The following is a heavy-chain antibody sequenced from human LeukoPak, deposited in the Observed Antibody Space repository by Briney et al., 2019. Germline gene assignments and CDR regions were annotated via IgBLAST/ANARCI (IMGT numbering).Heavy chain of an antibody. CDR3: ARRRDFWSGSLNAFDI. D-gene: IGHD3-3*01. J-gene: IGHJ3*02. V-gene: IGHV5-51*01. CDR2: IYPGDSDT. Sequence: GESLKISCKGSGYSFTTHWIGWVRQMPGKGLEWMGIIYPGDSDTRYNPSFPGQVTISADKSINTAYLQWSSLKASDTAMYYCARRRDFWSGSLNAFDIWGQGAMVTVSS. CDR1: GYSFTTHW.